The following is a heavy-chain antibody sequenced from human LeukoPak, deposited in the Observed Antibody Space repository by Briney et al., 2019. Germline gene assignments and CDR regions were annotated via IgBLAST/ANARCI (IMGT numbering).Heavy chain of an antibody. CDR1: GFTFNSYA. Sequence: GGSLRLSCAASGFTFNSYAMYWVRQAPEKGLEWISGIFGSGGSPHYADSVKGRFTISRDNSREIVYLQLDSLRVEDTALYYCGKTTVGYSSGRYPGWPVDYWGQGALVTVSS. D-gene: IGHD2-15*01. J-gene: IGHJ4*02. CDR3: GKTTVGYSSGRYPGWPVDY. V-gene: IGHV3-23*01. CDR2: IFGSGGSP.